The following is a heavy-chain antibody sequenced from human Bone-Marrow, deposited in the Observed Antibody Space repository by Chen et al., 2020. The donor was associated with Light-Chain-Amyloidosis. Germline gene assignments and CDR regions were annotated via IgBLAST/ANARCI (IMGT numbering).Heavy chain of an antibody. CDR1: GFVFSAYS. V-gene: IGHV3-48*01. CDR2: INWDSTAT. CDR3: VRDHNWAFDI. Sequence: EVQLVESGGGLVQPGGSLRLSCVASGFVFSAYSMNWVRQAPGKGLEWISYINWDSTATDYPDSMRGRCTISRDNGKNSLYLQLNSLRAEDTALYFCVRDHNWAFDIWGQGTVVTVSS. J-gene: IGHJ3*02.